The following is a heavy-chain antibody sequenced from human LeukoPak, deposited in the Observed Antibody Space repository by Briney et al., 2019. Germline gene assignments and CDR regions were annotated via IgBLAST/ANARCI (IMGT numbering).Heavy chain of an antibody. CDR1: GFSLSTSGVG. D-gene: IGHD3-3*01. V-gene: IGHV2-5*01. Sequence: SGPTLVKPTQTLTLTCTFSGFSLSTSGVGVGWIRQPPGKALEWLALIYWNDDKRYSPSLKSRLTITKDTSKNQVILTMTNMDPVDTATYYCAHRRLYDPAVYFGYWGQGTLVTVSS. CDR3: AHRRLYDPAVYFGY. J-gene: IGHJ4*02. CDR2: IYWNDDK.